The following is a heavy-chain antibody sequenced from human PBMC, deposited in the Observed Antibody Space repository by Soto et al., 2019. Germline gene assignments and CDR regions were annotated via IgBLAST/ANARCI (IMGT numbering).Heavy chain of an antibody. CDR1: GYTFTSYY. CDR2: INPSGGRT. V-gene: IGHV1-46*01. Sequence: QVQLVQSGAEVKKPGASVKVSCKASGYTFTSYYMHWVRQAPGQGLEWMGIINPSGGRTSSAQKFQGRVSMTRDTSTSTVYMELSSLRSEDTAVYYCARDLQDDFWSGYYYYYGMDVWGQGTTVTVSS. D-gene: IGHD3-3*01. J-gene: IGHJ6*02. CDR3: ARDLQDDFWSGYYYYYGMDV.